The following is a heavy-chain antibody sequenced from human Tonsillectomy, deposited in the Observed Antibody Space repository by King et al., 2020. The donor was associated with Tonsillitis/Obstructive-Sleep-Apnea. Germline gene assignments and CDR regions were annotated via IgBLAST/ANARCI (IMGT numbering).Heavy chain of an antibody. V-gene: IGHV3-48*02. Sequence: VQLVESGGGLVQPGGSLRLSCAASGFTFSSYSMNWVRRAPGKGLEWVSYISSSSSTIYYADSVKARFTISRDNAKNSLYLQMNSLRDEDTAVYYCAGSSSWSLGYFDYWGQGTLVTVSS. D-gene: IGHD6-13*01. J-gene: IGHJ4*02. CDR2: ISSSSSTI. CDR3: AGSSSWSLGYFDY. CDR1: GFTFSSYS.